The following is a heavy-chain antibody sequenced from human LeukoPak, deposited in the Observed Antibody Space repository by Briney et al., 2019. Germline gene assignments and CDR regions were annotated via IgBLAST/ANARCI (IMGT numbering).Heavy chain of an antibody. CDR1: GGSISGYY. CDR3: ARGRGYADY. J-gene: IGHJ4*02. D-gene: IGHD6-25*01. V-gene: IGHV4-59*01. CDR2: IYYSGST. Sequence: SETLSLTCTVSGGSISGYYWSWIRQPPGKGLEWIGYIYYSGSTNYNPSLKSRVTMSVDTSKNQFSLKLTSVTPADTALYYCARGRGYADYWGQGALVTVSS.